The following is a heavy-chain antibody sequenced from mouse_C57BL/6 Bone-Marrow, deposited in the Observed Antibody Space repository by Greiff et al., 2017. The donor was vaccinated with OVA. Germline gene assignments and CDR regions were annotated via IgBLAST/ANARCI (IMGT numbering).Heavy chain of an antibody. D-gene: IGHD2-2*01. J-gene: IGHJ3*01. V-gene: IGHV1-59*01. CDR2: IDPSDSYT. CDR1: GYTFTSYW. Sequence: QVQLQQPGAELVRPGTSVKLSCKASGYTFTSYWMHWVKQRPGQGLEWIGVIDPSDSYTNYNQKFKGKATLTVDTSSSTAYMQLSSLTSEDSAVYYCARAEVTLAYWGQGTLVTVSA. CDR3: ARAEVTLAY.